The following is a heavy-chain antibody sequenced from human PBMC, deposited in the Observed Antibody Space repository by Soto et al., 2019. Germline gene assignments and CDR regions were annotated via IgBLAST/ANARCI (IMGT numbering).Heavy chain of an antibody. CDR3: TSPNTYDYGLR. D-gene: IGHD4-17*01. Sequence: GGSLRLSCAASGFTFSGSAMHWVRQASGKGLEWVGRIRSKANSYATAYAASVKGRFTISRDDSKNTAYLQMNSLKTEDTAVYYCTSPNTYDYGLRWGQGTLVTVSS. V-gene: IGHV3-73*01. CDR2: IRSKANSYAT. J-gene: IGHJ4*02. CDR1: GFTFSGSA.